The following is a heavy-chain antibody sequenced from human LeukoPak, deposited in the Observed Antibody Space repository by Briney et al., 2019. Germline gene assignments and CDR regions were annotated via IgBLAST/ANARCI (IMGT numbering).Heavy chain of an antibody. Sequence: PGGSLRLSCAASGFTFSTYTMNWVRQAPGKGLEWVSSISTSSSYIYFADSVKGRFTISRDNAKNSLYLQMNSLRAEDTAVYYCARDGDFAWNYAGEAAFDIWGQGTMVTVSS. J-gene: IGHJ3*02. CDR2: ISTSSSYI. CDR3: ARDGDFAWNYAGEAAFDI. V-gene: IGHV3-21*01. D-gene: IGHD1-7*01. CDR1: GFTFSTYT.